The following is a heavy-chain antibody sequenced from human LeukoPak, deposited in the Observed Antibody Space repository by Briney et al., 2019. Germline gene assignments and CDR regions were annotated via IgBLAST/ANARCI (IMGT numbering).Heavy chain of an antibody. V-gene: IGHV1-46*01. Sequence: ASVKVSCKASGYTFTSYYMHWVRQAPGQGLEWMGIINPSGGSTSYAQKFQGRVTMTRDTSMSTVYMELSSLRSEDTAVYYCARGLERYGYDFNWYFDLWGRGTLVTVSS. D-gene: IGHD5-12*01. CDR1: GYTFTSYY. J-gene: IGHJ2*01. CDR3: ARGLERYGYDFNWYFDL. CDR2: INPSGGST.